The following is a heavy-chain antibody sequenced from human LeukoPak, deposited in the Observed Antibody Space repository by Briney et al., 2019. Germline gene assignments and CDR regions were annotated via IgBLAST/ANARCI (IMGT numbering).Heavy chain of an antibody. CDR2: INSDGSST. V-gene: IGHV3-74*01. J-gene: IGHJ6*03. D-gene: IGHD3-22*01. Sequence: TGGPLRLSCAASGFTFSSYWMHWVRQAPGKGLVWVSRINSDGSSTSYADSVKGRFTISRDNAKNTLYLQMNSLRAEDTAVYYCARAVSGYLYYYYYMDVWGKGTTVTVSS. CDR3: ARAVSGYLYYYYYMDV. CDR1: GFTFSSYW.